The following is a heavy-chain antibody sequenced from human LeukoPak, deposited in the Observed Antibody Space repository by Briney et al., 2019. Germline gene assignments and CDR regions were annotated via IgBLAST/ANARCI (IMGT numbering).Heavy chain of an antibody. Sequence: PGGSLRLSCAASGFTFSSYAMSWVRQAPGKGLEWVSAISGSGGSTYYADSVKGRFTISRDNSKNSLYLQMNSLRAEDTAVYYCAKDSYYYDSSGYYDYWGQGTLVTVSS. CDR2: ISGSGGST. D-gene: IGHD3-22*01. CDR3: AKDSYYYDSSGYYDY. V-gene: IGHV3-23*01. J-gene: IGHJ4*02. CDR1: GFTFSSYA.